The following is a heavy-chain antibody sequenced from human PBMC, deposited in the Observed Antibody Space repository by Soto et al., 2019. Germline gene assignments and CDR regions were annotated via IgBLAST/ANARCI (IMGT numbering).Heavy chain of an antibody. J-gene: IGHJ4*02. CDR2: IYYSGST. CDR3: ARAAYYPDSSGYFLDQ. V-gene: IGHV4-59*01. Sequence: PXETLSLTCSVSGCSISGYYWSWIRKPPGRGLEWIAYIYYSGSTNYNPSLKSRVTISLDASKNQFSLKLTSVTAADAAVYYCARAAYYPDSSGYFLDQWGQGTLVTVSS. D-gene: IGHD3-22*01. CDR1: GCSISGYY.